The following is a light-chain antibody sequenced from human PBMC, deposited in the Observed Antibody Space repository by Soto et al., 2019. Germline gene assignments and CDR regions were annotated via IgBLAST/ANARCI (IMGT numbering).Light chain of an antibody. Sequence: QSALTQPHSVSGSPGQSVAISCTGTSSDVGGYNYVSWYQQYPGKVPKLVISEVSNRPSGVSHRFSGSRSGNTASLTISGLQAEDEADYHCSSYTSRTTPVFGGGTKLTVL. V-gene: IGLV2-14*01. CDR3: SSYTSRTTPV. CDR2: EVS. J-gene: IGLJ2*01. CDR1: SSDVGGYNY.